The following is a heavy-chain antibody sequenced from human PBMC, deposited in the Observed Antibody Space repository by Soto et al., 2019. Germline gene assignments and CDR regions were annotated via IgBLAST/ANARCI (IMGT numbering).Heavy chain of an antibody. D-gene: IGHD3-22*01. CDR1: GFTFATFA. CDR2: LSDSGGTT. V-gene: IGHV3-23*01. Sequence: EVQLLESGGGLVQPGGSLRLSCAASGFTFATFAMSWVRQAPGKGLEWVSGLSDSGGTTYYADSVKGRFTISRDNSKNKLYLQMNSLSGDDTAVYYCVQRGGSGYYGAFDYWGHGTLVTVSS. J-gene: IGHJ4*01. CDR3: VQRGGSGYYGAFDY.